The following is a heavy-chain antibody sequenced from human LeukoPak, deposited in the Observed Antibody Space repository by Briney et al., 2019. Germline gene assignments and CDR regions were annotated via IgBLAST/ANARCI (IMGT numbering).Heavy chain of an antibody. D-gene: IGHD2-2*02. CDR2: IDGSGSTT. CDR1: GFTLSSYN. Sequence: GGSLRLSCAASGFTLSSYNMKWVRQAPGKGLEWVSGIDGSGSTTFYADSVKGRFTISRDNYMNTVYLQMNSLRAEDTAVYYCAKKSVPNTPPTFDYWGQGALVTVSS. V-gene: IGHV3-23*05. CDR3: AKKSVPNTPPTFDY. J-gene: IGHJ4*02.